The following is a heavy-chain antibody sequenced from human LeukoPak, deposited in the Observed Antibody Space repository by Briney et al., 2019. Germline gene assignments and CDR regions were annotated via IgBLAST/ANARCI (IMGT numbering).Heavy chain of an antibody. V-gene: IGHV4-38-2*02. Sequence: SETLSLTCTVSGYSISSGYYWGWIRQPPGKGLEWIGSIYHSGSTYYNPSLKSRVTISVDTSKNQFSLKLSSVTAADTAVYYCARTSSDFDYWGQGTLATVSS. D-gene: IGHD2-2*01. CDR3: ARTSSDFDY. CDR2: IYHSGST. J-gene: IGHJ4*02. CDR1: GYSISSGYY.